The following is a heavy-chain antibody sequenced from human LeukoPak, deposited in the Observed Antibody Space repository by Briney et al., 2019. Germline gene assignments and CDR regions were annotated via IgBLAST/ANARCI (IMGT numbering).Heavy chain of an antibody. Sequence: SETLSLTCSASRGSNSWLYWSWIRQPAGKGLEWIGSIYYSGSTYYNPSLKSRVTISVDTSKNQFSLKLSSVTAADTAVYYCARRATVSHTIDYWGQGTLVTVSS. D-gene: IGHD4-17*01. CDR3: ARRATVSHTIDY. CDR1: RGSNSWLY. CDR2: IYYSGST. V-gene: IGHV4-59*05. J-gene: IGHJ4*02.